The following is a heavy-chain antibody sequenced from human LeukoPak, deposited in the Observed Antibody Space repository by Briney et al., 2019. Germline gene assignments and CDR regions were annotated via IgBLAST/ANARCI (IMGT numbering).Heavy chain of an antibody. D-gene: IGHD5-12*01. CDR3: ARDTYSGATDDGMDV. Sequence: PGGSLKLSCAASGFTFSSYAMSWVRQAPGKGLEWVSTLSGSASTTYYADSVKGRFTISRDNSKNTLYLQMNSLRAEDTAVYYCARDTYSGATDDGMDVWGQGTTVTVSS. CDR2: LSGSASTT. J-gene: IGHJ6*02. CDR1: GFTFSSYA. V-gene: IGHV3-23*01.